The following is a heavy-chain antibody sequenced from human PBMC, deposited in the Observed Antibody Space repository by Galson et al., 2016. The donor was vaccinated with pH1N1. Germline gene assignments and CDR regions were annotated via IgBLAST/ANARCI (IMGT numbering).Heavy chain of an antibody. CDR3: ATLLLWSGAPFGDFNF. V-gene: IGHV3-23*01. Sequence: SLRLSCAVSGLTFKNNAISWVRQAPGKGLEWVAAISGSGSTINYADSVRGRFTISRDNSKATLHLQMKSLRVEDTAVYYCATLLLWSGAPFGDFNFWGQGTTVTVSS. J-gene: IGHJ6*02. D-gene: IGHD3-10*01. CDR1: GLTFKNNA. CDR2: ISGSGSTI.